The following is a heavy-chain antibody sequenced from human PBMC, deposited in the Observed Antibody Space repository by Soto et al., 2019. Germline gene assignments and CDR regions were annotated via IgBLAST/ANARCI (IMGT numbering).Heavy chain of an antibody. V-gene: IGHV3-30*18. CDR2: ISYDGSNK. J-gene: IGHJ4*02. CDR3: ANPQHRSVRGVYSYFDY. Sequence: QVQLVESGGGVVQPGRSLRLSCAASGFTFSSYGMHWVRQAPGKGLEWVAVISYDGSNKYYADSVKGRFTISRDNSKNXXYLQMNSLRAEDTAVYYCANPQHRSVRGVYSYFDYWGQGTLVTVSS. CDR1: GFTFSSYG. D-gene: IGHD3-10*01.